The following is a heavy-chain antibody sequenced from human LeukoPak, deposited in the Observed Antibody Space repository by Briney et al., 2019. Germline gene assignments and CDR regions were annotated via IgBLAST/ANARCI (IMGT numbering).Heavy chain of an antibody. CDR3: ARGNAMVRGVYYYYMDV. Sequence: ASVKVSCKASGYTFTSYGISWVRQAPGQGLEWMEWISAYNGNTNYAQKLQGRVTMTTDTSTSTAYMELRSLRSDDTAVYYCARGNAMVRGVYYYYMDVWGKGTTVTVSS. V-gene: IGHV1-18*01. J-gene: IGHJ6*03. D-gene: IGHD3-10*01. CDR2: ISAYNGNT. CDR1: GYTFTSYG.